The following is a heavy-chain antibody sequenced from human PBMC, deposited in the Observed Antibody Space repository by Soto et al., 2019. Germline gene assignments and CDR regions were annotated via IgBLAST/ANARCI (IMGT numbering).Heavy chain of an antibody. D-gene: IGHD7-27*01. V-gene: IGHV3-30-3*01. CDR2: MSHDGTNT. CDR1: GFSFTTYA. CDR3: ARDWGGGDNLF. J-gene: IGHJ1*01. Sequence: QVHLVESGGGVVQPGRSLRLSCAASGFSFTTYAMHWVRQAPGKGLEWLAVMSHDGTNTYYADSVKGRFTISRDNSKNTLYLQMNSLRADDTAVYYCARDWGGGDNLFWGQRTMVPVSS.